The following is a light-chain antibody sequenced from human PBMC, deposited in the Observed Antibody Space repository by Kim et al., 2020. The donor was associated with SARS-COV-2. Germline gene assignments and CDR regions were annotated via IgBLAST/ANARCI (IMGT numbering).Light chain of an antibody. CDR3: QNYNDWPPWT. Sequence: SPGERVTLSCRASQSFSSDLAWYQQKPGQAPRLLIYGAYTRATGVPSRFSGSGSGTEFTLTISSLQSEDVAVYYCQNYNDWPPWTFGRGTKVDIK. CDR2: GAY. J-gene: IGKJ1*01. V-gene: IGKV3-15*01. CDR1: QSFSSD.